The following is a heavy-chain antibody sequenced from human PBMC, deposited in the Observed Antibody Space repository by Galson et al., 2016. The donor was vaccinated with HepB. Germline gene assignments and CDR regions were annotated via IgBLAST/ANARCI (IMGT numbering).Heavy chain of an antibody. J-gene: IGHJ4*02. Sequence: ETLSLTCTVSGGSISSSSYYWGWIRQPPGKGLEWIGSINYSGSTYYNPSLKSRVTISVDTSKNQFSLKLSSVTAADTAVYYCARGQQKYFFDYWGQGTLVTVSS. D-gene: IGHD5-18*01. CDR3: ARGQQKYFFDY. CDR2: INYSGST. CDR1: GGSISSSSYY. V-gene: IGHV4-39*01.